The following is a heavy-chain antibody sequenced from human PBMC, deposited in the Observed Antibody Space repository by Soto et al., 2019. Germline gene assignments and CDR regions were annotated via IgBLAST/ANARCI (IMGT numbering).Heavy chain of an antibody. J-gene: IGHJ3*02. Sequence: QAQLVESGGGVVQPGRSLRLSCAASEFTFSSYGMHWVRQAPGKGLEWLSVISYDGKNKYYTDSVKGRFTISRDNSKNTPYLQMHTLRGEDTAVYYCAKDRAFWSGTYDAFDIWGQGTMVTVSS. CDR2: ISYDGKNK. V-gene: IGHV3-30*18. D-gene: IGHD3-3*01. CDR3: AKDRAFWSGTYDAFDI. CDR1: EFTFSSYG.